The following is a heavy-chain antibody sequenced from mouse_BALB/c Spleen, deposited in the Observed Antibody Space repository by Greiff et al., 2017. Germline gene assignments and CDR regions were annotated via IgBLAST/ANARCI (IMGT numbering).Heavy chain of an antibody. D-gene: IGHD2-10*02. V-gene: IGHV3-2*02. CDR1: GYSITSDYA. CDR2: ISYSGST. CDR3: ARRYGNPYYAMDY. Sequence: EVKLMESGPGLVKPSQSLSLTCTVTGYSITSDYAWNWIRQFPGNKLEWMGYISYSGSTSYNPSLKSRISITRDTSKNQFFLQLNSVTTEDTATYYCARRYGNPYYAMDYWGQGTSVTVSS. J-gene: IGHJ4*01.